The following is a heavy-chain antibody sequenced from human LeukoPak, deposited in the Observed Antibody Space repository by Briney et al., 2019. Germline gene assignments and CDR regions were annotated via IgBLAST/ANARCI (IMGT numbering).Heavy chain of an antibody. D-gene: IGHD3-16*01. Sequence: PSETLSLTCSVSGDSISSSTNYWGWIRQSPGKGLEWIGNFYFSGSTSYNLSLKSRVTISVDTSKNQFSLKLSSVTAADTAVYYCAVRVMAWFDPWGQGTLVTVSS. CDR3: AVRVMAWFDP. V-gene: IGHV4-39*01. CDR1: GDSISSSTNY. CDR2: FYFSGST. J-gene: IGHJ5*02.